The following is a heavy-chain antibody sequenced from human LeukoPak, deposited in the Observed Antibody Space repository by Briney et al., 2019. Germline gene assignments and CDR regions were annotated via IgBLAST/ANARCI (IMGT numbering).Heavy chain of an antibody. V-gene: IGHV4-39*07. Sequence: SETLSLTCTVSGGSISSSSYYWGWIRQPPGKGLEWIGSIYYSGSTYYNPSLKSRVTISVDTSKNQFSLKLSSVTAADTAVYYCAREGPRSAFDYWGQGTLVTVSS. CDR2: IYYSGST. J-gene: IGHJ4*02. D-gene: IGHD2-15*01. CDR1: GGSISSSSYY. CDR3: AREGPRSAFDY.